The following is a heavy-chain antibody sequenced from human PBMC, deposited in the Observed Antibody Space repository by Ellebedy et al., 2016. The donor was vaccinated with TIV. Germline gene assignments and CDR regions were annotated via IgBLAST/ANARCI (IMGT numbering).Heavy chain of an antibody. Sequence: GGSLRLXXAASGFTFSDATIHWVRQASGKGLEWVGRIRSKANSYATAYAASVKGRFIISRDDSKNTAYLQMNSLKTEDTAVYYCTKATFDPWGQGTLVTVSS. CDR2: IRSKANSYAT. J-gene: IGHJ5*02. CDR3: TKATFDP. V-gene: IGHV3-73*01. CDR1: GFTFSDAT.